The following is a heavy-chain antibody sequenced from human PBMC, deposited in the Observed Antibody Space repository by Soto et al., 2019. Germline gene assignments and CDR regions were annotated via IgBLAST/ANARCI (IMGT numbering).Heavy chain of an antibody. V-gene: IGHV4-59*01. CDR1: AGSISPKH. J-gene: IGHJ5*02. CDR2: FYNSGGT. CDR3: TRGSSWYDVDWFDP. D-gene: IGHD6-13*01. Sequence: SPTLSVPWTGSAGSISPKHWILIRQPPGKGLERIGYFYNSGGTNYNPSLKNQVTISVDTSKNQFSLKLTSVTAADTAVYYCTRGSSWYDVDWFDPWGPGTLVTVSS.